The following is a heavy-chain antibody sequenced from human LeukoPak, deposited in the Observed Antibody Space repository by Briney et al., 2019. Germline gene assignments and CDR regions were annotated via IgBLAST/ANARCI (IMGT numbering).Heavy chain of an antibody. J-gene: IGHJ4*02. Sequence: SETLSLICAVSGGSISNYYWTWIRQPPGKGLEWLGFIYNAATTNYNPSLKSRVTISVDTSKNQFSLRLSSVTAADSAIYYCARVTTAWYVIGYWGQGALVTVSS. CDR1: GGSISNYY. D-gene: IGHD6-13*01. CDR2: IYNAATT. CDR3: ARVTTAWYVIGY. V-gene: IGHV4-4*08.